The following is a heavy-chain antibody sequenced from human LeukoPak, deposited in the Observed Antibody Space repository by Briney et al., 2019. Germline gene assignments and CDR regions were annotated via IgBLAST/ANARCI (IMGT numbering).Heavy chain of an antibody. Sequence: GASVKVSCKASGYTFSDYYVHWVRQAPGQGLEWMGWINPNSGGTNYAQKFQGRVTMTRDTSISTAYMDLSSLRSDDTAVYYCGGELGYCSSTSCPLYGYWGQGTLVTVSS. J-gene: IGHJ4*02. D-gene: IGHD2-2*01. CDR2: INPNSGGT. CDR3: GGELGYCSSTSCPLYGY. CDR1: GYTFSDYY. V-gene: IGHV1-2*02.